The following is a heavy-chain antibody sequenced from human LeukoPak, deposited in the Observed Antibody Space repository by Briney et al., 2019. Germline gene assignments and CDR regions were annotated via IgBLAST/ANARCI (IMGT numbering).Heavy chain of an antibody. D-gene: IGHD4-23*01. Sequence: GGSLRLSCAASGFTFSSYAMHWVRQAPGKGLEWAAVISYDGSNKYYADSVKGRFTISRDNSKNTLYLQMNSLRAEDTAVYYCARGATVVTADYWGQGTLVTVSS. CDR3: ARGATVVTADY. CDR1: GFTFSSYA. CDR2: ISYDGSNK. V-gene: IGHV3-30-3*01. J-gene: IGHJ4*02.